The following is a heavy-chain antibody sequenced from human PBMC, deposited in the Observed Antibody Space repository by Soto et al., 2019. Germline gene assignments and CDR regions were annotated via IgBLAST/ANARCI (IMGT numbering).Heavy chain of an antibody. V-gene: IGHV4-59*01. CDR1: GRSMSVNY. CDR3: ASYRGAFYFEH. J-gene: IGHJ4*02. CDR2: VFYGGT. D-gene: IGHD4-4*01. Sequence: NPSETLSLTSSVSGRSMSVNYWSWIRHSPDRGLARLGYVFYGGTDYHPPLEGRLTMSVETSKSQFALRLSSVSAADTAVYYCASYRGAFYFEHWGQGILVTVSS.